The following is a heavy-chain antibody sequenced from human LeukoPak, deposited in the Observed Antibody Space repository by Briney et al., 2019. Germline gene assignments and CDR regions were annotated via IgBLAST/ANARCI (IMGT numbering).Heavy chain of an antibody. V-gene: IGHV3-7*01. CDR3: ARGFAAAGTNFDY. CDR2: IKEDGSEK. D-gene: IGHD6-13*01. CDR1: GFTFSNYA. Sequence: GGSLRLSCAASGFTFSNYAMTWVRQAPGKGLEWVANIKEDGSEKYYVESVKGRFTISRDNAKNSLYLQMNSLRAEDTAVYYCARGFAAAGTNFDYWGQGTLVTVSS. J-gene: IGHJ4*02.